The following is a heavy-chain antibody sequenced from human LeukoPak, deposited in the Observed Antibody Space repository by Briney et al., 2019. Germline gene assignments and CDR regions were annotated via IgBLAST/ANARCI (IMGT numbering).Heavy chain of an antibody. V-gene: IGHV4-4*09. Sequence: SETLSLTCTVSGGSINSYYWTWIRKPPGKGLEWIVYIYTSGSSNYNPSLRSRVTISVDTSKNQFSLRLTSVTAADTAVYYCARWEGNWFDPWGQGTLATVSS. J-gene: IGHJ5*02. CDR1: GGSINSYY. CDR2: IYTSGSS. D-gene: IGHD1-26*01. CDR3: ARWEGNWFDP.